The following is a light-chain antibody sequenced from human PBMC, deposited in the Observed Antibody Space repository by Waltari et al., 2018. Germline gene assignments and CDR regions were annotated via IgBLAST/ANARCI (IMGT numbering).Light chain of an antibody. CDR3: SSRDSSGNHVL. V-gene: IGLV3-19*01. CDR2: GKN. Sequence: SYGLTPDPAVFVALGQTVRFTCQGDCLSSYFATWYQQKPGQAPLLVIYGKNNRPSGIPDRFSGSSSEDTTSLTITGAQAEDEADYFCSSRDSSGNHVLFGGGTKLTVL. CDR1: CLSSYF. J-gene: IGLJ3*02.